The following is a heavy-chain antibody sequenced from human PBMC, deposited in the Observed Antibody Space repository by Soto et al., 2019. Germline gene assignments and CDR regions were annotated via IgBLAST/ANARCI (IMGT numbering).Heavy chain of an antibody. Sequence: PGGSLRLSCVGSGFTFSTYSINWVRQAPGKGLEWVSSIRSRSDIYYADEVKGRFTISRDNAKNSVSLQMNSLRAEDTAVYYCAREYTAWPLAYGLDVWGQGTTVTVSS. D-gene: IGHD2-2*02. CDR2: IRSRSDI. CDR1: GFTFSTYS. J-gene: IGHJ6*02. V-gene: IGHV3-21*01. CDR3: AREYTAWPLAYGLDV.